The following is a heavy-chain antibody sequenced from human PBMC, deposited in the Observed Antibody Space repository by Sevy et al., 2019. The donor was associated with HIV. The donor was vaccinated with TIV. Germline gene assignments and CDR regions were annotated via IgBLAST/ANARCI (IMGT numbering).Heavy chain of an antibody. J-gene: IGHJ5*02. CDR1: GFTVSRNY. CDR3: ARVGREEGWFDP. CDR2: IYSGGGT. Sequence: GGSLRLSCAASGFTVSRNYMSWVPQAPGKGLGWVSVIYSGGGTYYEDSVKGRFTISRDTSKNTLYLQMSSLRAEDTAVYYCARVGREEGWFDPWGQGTLVTVSS. V-gene: IGHV3-66*02. D-gene: IGHD3-3*01.